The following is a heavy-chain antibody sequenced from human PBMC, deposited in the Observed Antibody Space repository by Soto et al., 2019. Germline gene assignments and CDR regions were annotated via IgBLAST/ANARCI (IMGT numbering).Heavy chain of an antibody. CDR1: GYSYTSYW. J-gene: IGHJ6*02. Sequence: GEALKISFKGSGYSYTSYWIGWVRQRPGRGLELVGIINRADSETNYSPSFQGQVTISAARSTSTAFLQWSSLKASDTAMYYCVRRAEGRPGDGYYYVALDVWGQGTTVTVSS. D-gene: IGHD6-6*01. V-gene: IGHV5-51*01. CDR3: VRRAEGRPGDGYYYVALDV. CDR2: INRADSET.